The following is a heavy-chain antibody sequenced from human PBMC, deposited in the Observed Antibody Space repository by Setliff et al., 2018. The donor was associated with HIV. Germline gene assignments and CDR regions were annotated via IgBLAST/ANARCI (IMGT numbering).Heavy chain of an antibody. CDR1: GFTFSFSNYD. J-gene: IGHJ3*02. V-gene: IGHV3-48*03. D-gene: IGHD3-22*01. CDR3: ARDPHYYDSSGYYSMFDI. Sequence: GGSLRLSCAASGFTFSFSNYDLNWVRQAPGKGLEWISYSSDTGSTTYYGDSVKGRFTISRDNPKNSVYLQMSGLRVEDTAVYYCARDPHYYDSSGYYSMFDIWGQGTVVTVSS. CDR2: SSDTGSTT.